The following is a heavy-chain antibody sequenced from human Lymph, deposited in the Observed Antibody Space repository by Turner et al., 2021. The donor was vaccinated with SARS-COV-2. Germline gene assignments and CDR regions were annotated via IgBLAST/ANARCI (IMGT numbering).Heavy chain of an antibody. Sequence: EVQLVESGGGLVQHEGTMRLSFAASGFTFRYYWMGWVRQAPGKGLEWVANIKQDGSEKYYVDSVKGRFTISRDNAKNSLFLQMNSLRAEDTAVYYCARMGSSSWYFDYWGQGTLVTVSS. D-gene: IGHD1-26*01. CDR1: GFTFRYYW. CDR2: IKQDGSEK. CDR3: ARMGSSSWYFDY. V-gene: IGHV3-7*01. J-gene: IGHJ4*02.